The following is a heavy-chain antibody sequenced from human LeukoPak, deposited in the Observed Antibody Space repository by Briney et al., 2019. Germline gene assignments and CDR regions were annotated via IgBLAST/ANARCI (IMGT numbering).Heavy chain of an antibody. Sequence: SETLSLTCTVSGGSISSSIHYWGWIRQPPGKGLEWTGSIYYSGSTYYNPSLKSRVTISVDTSKSQFSLKLRSLTAADTAVYYCARLPDCSSTTCLNDKWGQGTLVTVSS. J-gene: IGHJ4*02. CDR2: IYYSGST. CDR1: GGSISSSIHY. CDR3: ARLPDCSSTTCLNDK. V-gene: IGHV4-39*01. D-gene: IGHD2-2*01.